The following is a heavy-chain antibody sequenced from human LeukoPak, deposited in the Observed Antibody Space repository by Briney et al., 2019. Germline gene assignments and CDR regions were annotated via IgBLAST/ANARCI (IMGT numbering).Heavy chain of an antibody. CDR3: ARTTAVLNYYYYYMDV. J-gene: IGHJ6*03. D-gene: IGHD2-2*01. V-gene: IGHV1-69*05. CDR2: IIPIFGTA. Sequence: ASVKVSCKASGGAFSSYAISWVRQAPGQGLEWMGGIIPIFGTANYAQKFQGRVTITTDESTSTAYMELSSLRSEDTAVYYCARTTAVLNYYYYYMDVWGKGTTVTVSS. CDR1: GGAFSSYA.